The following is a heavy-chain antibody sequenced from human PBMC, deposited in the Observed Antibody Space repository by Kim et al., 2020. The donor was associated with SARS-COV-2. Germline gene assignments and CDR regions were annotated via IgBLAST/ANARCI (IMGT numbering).Heavy chain of an antibody. V-gene: IGHV4-61*02. J-gene: IGHJ4*02. D-gene: IGHD3-9*01. CDR3: ARGNLYYDILTGYSDGSYFDY. Sequence: SETLSLTCTVSGGSISSGSYYWSWIRQPAGKGLEWIGRIYTSGSTNYNPSLKSRVTISVDTSKNQFSLKLSSVTAADTAVYYCARGNLYYDILTGYSDGSYFDYWGQGTLVTVSS. CDR2: IYTSGST. CDR1: GGSISSGSYY.